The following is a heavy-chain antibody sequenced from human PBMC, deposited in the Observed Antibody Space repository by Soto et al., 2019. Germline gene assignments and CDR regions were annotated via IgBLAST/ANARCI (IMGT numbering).Heavy chain of an antibody. CDR1: GFTFSSYW. CDR2: INSDGSSA. V-gene: IGHV3-74*01. D-gene: IGHD3-3*01. J-gene: IGHJ4*02. Sequence: EVQLVESGGGLVQPGGPLRLSCAASGFTFSSYWMHWVRQAPGKGLVWVSRINSDGSSASYADSVKGRVTITRDNAKNTLYLQMSSLRAEDTAVYYCARGLYDTRLDYWGQGTLVTVSS. CDR3: ARGLYDTRLDY.